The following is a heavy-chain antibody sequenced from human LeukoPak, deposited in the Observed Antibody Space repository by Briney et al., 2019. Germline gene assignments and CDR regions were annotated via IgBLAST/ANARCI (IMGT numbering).Heavy chain of an antibody. V-gene: IGHV1-8*01. D-gene: IGHD3-9*01. Sequence: ASVKVSCKASGYTFTSYDINWVRQATGQGLEWMGWMNPNSGNTGYAQKFQGRVTMTRNTSISTAYMELSSLRSEDTAVYYCARVLGYYDILTGYYEGDAFDIWGQGTMVTVSS. J-gene: IGHJ3*02. CDR2: MNPNSGNT. CDR1: GYTFTSYD. CDR3: ARVLGYYDILTGYYEGDAFDI.